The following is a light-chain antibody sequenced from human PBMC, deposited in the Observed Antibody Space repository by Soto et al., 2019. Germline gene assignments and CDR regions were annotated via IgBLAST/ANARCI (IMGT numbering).Light chain of an antibody. J-gene: IGKJ4*01. CDR1: QSVSNN. V-gene: IGKV3-15*01. Sequence: EIVMTQSPATLSVSPGERATLTWRASQSVSNNLAWYQQKPGQAPRLLIFGASTRDIGIPARFSGSGSGTEFTLTISSLQSEDFAVYYCQQYNNWPPVTFGGGTKVEIK. CDR2: GAS. CDR3: QQYNNWPPVT.